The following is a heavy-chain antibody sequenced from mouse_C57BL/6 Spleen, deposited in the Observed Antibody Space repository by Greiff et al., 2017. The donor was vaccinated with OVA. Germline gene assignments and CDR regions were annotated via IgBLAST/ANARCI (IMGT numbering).Heavy chain of an antibody. CDR2: IYPRSGNT. J-gene: IGHJ2*01. V-gene: IGHV1-81*01. D-gene: IGHD2-4*01. CDR1: GYTFTSYG. CDR3: AIDYDGGVFDY. Sequence: QVQLQQSGAELARPGASVKLSCKASGYTFTSYGISWVKQRTGQGLEWIGEIYPRSGNTYYNEKFKGKATLTADKSSSTAYMELRSLTSEDTAVYFCAIDYDGGVFDYWGQGTTLTVSS.